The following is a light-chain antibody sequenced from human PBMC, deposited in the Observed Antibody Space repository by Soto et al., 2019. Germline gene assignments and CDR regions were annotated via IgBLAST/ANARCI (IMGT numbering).Light chain of an antibody. J-gene: IGKJ5*01. Sequence: DLVLTQSPDSLAASLGERATINCKSSQTILYFSNNKNFLAWYQQKAGQPPKLLITWASTRESGVPDRFSGSGSGTDFTLTISSLQAEDVAVYYCQQYYNSITFGQRTRLEIK. V-gene: IGKV4-1*01. CDR1: QTILYFSNNKNF. CDR2: WAS. CDR3: QQYYNSIT.